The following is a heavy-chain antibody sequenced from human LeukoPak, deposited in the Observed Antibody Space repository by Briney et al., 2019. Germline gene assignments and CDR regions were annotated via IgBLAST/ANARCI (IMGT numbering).Heavy chain of an antibody. V-gene: IGHV1-69-2*01. CDR2: VDPEDDET. D-gene: IGHD3-10*01. Sequence: ASVKVSCKVSGYTFTDYYMHRVQQAPGKGLEWMGLVDPEDDETLYAEKFQGRVTITADTSSDTAYMELSSLRSEDTAVYYCATVSGSGSYYNHFDYWGQGTLVTVSS. CDR3: ATVSGSGSYYNHFDY. CDR1: GYTFTDYY. J-gene: IGHJ4*02.